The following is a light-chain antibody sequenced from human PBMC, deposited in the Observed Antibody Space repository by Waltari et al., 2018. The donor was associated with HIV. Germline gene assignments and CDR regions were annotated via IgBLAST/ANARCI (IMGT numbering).Light chain of an antibody. CDR2: GNK. J-gene: IGLJ2*01. CDR3: QSYDITLSAAVV. V-gene: IGLV1-40*01. CDR1: TSNIGADYD. Sequence: QSVLTQPPSVSGAPGQRVTISCPGSTSNIGADYDVHCYQQIPGTAPKLLISGNKNRPAGVPELLSAFKSGTSASLTITGLQAGDEADYVCQSYDITLSAAVVFGGGTKLTVL.